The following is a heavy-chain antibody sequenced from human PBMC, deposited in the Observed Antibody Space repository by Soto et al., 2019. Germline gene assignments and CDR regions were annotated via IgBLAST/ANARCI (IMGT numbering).Heavy chain of an antibody. Sequence: EVQLVETGGGLIQPGGSLRLSCAASGFTVSSNYMSWVRQAPGKGLEWVSVIYSGGSTYYADSVKGRFTISRDNSKNTLYLQMNSLRAEDTAVYYCARDSLYDYDSSGYPIDYWGQGTLVTVSS. V-gene: IGHV3-53*02. D-gene: IGHD3-22*01. J-gene: IGHJ4*02. CDR2: IYSGGST. CDR3: ARDSLYDYDSSGYPIDY. CDR1: GFTVSSNY.